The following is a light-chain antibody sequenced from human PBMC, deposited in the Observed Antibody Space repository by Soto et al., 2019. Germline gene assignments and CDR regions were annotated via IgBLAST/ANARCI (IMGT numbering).Light chain of an antibody. CDR3: QHYGSSPKWT. CDR1: QSVRSTY. J-gene: IGKJ1*01. V-gene: IGKV3-20*01. CDR2: GAF. Sequence: IVLTQSPGTLPLSPGERATLSCRASQSVRSTYLAWYQQKPGQTPRLLIYGAFSRATGIPDRFSGSGSGTDFTLTISRLEPEDFAVYYCQHYGSSPKWTFGQGTKVEIK.